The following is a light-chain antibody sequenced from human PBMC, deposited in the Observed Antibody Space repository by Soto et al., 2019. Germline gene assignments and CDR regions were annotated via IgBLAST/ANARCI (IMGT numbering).Light chain of an antibody. V-gene: IGKV1-39*01. CDR2: AAS. CDR3: QQSYSTPPWT. Sequence: DIHMTQSPPFLSASFVAIVTITCXASQNIRTYLTWYQQKPGKAPKLLIYAASSLQSGVPSRFSGSGSGTDFTLTISSLQPEDFATYYCQQSYSTPPWTFGQGTKVDIK. J-gene: IGKJ1*01. CDR1: QNIRTY.